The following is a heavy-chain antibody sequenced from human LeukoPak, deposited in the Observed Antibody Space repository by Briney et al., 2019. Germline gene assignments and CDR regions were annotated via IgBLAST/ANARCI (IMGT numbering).Heavy chain of an antibody. CDR2: IYHSGST. CDR3: ARDGSGSYDGMDV. D-gene: IGHD3-10*01. J-gene: IGHJ6*02. V-gene: IGHV4-39*07. Sequence: SETLSLTCTVSGGSISSSSYYWGWIRQPPGKGLEWIGSIYHSGSTNYNPSLKSRVTISVDKSKNQFSLKLSSVTAADTAVYYCARDGSGSYDGMDVWGQGTTVTVSS. CDR1: GGSISSSSYY.